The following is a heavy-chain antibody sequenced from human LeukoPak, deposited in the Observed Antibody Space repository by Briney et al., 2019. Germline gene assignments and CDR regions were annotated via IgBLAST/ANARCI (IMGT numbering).Heavy chain of an antibody. D-gene: IGHD2-2*02. V-gene: IGHV1-69*05. CDR1: GGTFSSYA. Sequence: SVKVSCKASGGTFSSYAISWVRQAPGQGLEWMGGIIPIFGTANYAQKFQGRVTITTDESTSTAYMEPSSLRSEDTAVYYCARSPDCSSTSCYTDYYYYMDVWGKGTTVTVSS. J-gene: IGHJ6*03. CDR3: ARSPDCSSTSCYTDYYYYMDV. CDR2: IIPIFGTA.